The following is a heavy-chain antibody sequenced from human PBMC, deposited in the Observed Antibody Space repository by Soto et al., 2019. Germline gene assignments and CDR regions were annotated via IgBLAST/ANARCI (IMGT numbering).Heavy chain of an antibody. CDR2: IIPVFGPA. CDR3: GRGGSWAKVDS. V-gene: IGHV1-69*13. CDR1: GVTLKNSA. J-gene: IGHJ4*02. Sequence: SVKVSCKASGVTLKNSALSWVRQAPGQGLEWMGGIIPVFGPALYAQKFQGRVTITADESTNTAFLDVSSLRSEDTAVYYCGRGGSWAKVDSWGPGTLVTVSS. D-gene: IGHD6-13*01.